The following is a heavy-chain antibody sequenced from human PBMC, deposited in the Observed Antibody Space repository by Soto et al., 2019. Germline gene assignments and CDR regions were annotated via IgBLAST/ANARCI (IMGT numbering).Heavy chain of an antibody. Sequence: QVQLEQSGAEVKKSWASVKVSCKASGYIFSTHGINWVRQAPGQGLEWMGWINPYTGKTNYAQKFQCRVTMTTETFRKTAYTELRSLRSDDTAVYYCTRVQIVVVVGGTPADYWGQGTLVTVSS. V-gene: IGHV1-18*01. CDR2: INPYTGKT. J-gene: IGHJ4*02. CDR3: TRVQIVVVVGGTPADY. CDR1: GYIFSTHG. D-gene: IGHD2-15*01.